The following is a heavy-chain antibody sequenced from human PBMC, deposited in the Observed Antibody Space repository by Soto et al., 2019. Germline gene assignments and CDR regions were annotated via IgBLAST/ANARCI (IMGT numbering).Heavy chain of an antibody. CDR1: GFTFSSYA. D-gene: IGHD6-19*01. CDR3: AKSPTVAAPRYYYYGMDV. J-gene: IGHJ6*02. Sequence: EVQLLESGGGLVQPGGSLRLSCAASGFTFSSYAMSWVRQAPGKGLEWVSAISGSGGSTDYADSVKGRFTISRDNSKNTLYLQMNSLRAEDTAVYYCAKSPTVAAPRYYYYGMDVWGQGTTVTVSS. V-gene: IGHV3-23*01. CDR2: ISGSGGST.